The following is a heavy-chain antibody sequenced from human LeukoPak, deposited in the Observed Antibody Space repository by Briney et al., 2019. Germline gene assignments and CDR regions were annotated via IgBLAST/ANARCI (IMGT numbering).Heavy chain of an antibody. CDR1: GFSFTNAW. J-gene: IGHJ5*02. CDR3: TTDPAYGASP. D-gene: IGHD4/OR15-4a*01. Sequence: TAGGSLRLSCAASGFSFTNAWMNWVRQAPGKGLEWVGGINSKADGGTTDYAAPVKGRVTISRDDSKNTLHLYMTSLKIEDTGVYYCTTDPAYGASPWGQGTLVTVSS. V-gene: IGHV3-15*01. CDR2: INSKADGGTT.